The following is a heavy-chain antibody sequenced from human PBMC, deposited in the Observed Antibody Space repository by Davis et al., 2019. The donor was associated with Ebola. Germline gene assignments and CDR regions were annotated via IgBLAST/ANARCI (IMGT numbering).Heavy chain of an antibody. CDR2: ISSSSSTI. CDR3: ARDSAKYGELYYMDV. J-gene: IGHJ6*03. CDR1: GFTFSSYS. Sequence: GESLKISCAASGFTFSSYSMNWVRQAPGKGLEWVSYISSSSSTIYYADSVKGRFTISRDNAKNSLYLQMNSLRAEDTAVYYCARDSAKYGELYYMDVWGKGTTVTVSS. V-gene: IGHV3-48*04. D-gene: IGHD4-17*01.